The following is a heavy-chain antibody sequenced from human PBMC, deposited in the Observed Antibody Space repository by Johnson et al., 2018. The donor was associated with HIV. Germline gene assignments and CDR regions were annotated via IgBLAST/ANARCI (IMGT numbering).Heavy chain of an antibody. Sequence: VQLVESGGGLVQPGRSLRLSCAASGFTFDDYGMTWVRQPPGKGLEWVSGISWNSGNIGYADSVKGRFTISRDNAKNSLYLQMNSLRAEDTALYYCAKDASRGHDVFDVWCQGTMVTVSS. V-gene: IGHV3-9*01. J-gene: IGHJ3*01. CDR3: AKDASRGHDVFDV. CDR2: ISWNSGNI. CDR1: GFTFDDYG. D-gene: IGHD3-10*01.